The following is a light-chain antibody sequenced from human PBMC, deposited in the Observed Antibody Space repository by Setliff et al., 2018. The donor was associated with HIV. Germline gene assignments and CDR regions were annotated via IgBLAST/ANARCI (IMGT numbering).Light chain of an antibody. CDR2: EVT. CDR1: SSDVGSYNL. Sequence: QSVLTQPASVSGSPGQSITISCTGTSSDVGSYNLVSWYQQHPGKAPKVMIYEVTKRPSGVSNRFSGSKSGNAASLRISGLQAEDEADYYSCSYAGSSTFPYVFGTGTKVTVL. CDR3: CSYAGSSTFPYV. V-gene: IGLV2-23*02. J-gene: IGLJ1*01.